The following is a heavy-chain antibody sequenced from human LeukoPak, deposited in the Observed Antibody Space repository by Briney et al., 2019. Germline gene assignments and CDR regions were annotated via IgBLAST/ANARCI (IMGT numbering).Heavy chain of an antibody. CDR3: ARGRGGPLYYYDSSGYYFDY. J-gene: IGHJ4*02. CDR2: INPSGGST. CDR1: GYTFTSYY. Sequence: ASVKVSCTASGYTFTSYYMHWVRQAPGQGLEWMGIINPSGGSTSYAQKFQGRVTMTRDTSTSTVYMELSSLRSEDTAVYYCARGRGGPLYYYDSSGYYFDYWGQGTLVTVSS. D-gene: IGHD3-22*01. V-gene: IGHV1-46*01.